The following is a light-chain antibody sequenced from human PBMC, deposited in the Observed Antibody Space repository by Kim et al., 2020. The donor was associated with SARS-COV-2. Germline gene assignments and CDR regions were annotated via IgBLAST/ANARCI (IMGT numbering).Light chain of an antibody. J-gene: IGKJ5*01. CDR1: QSGSSSY. Sequence: PGERATLSCRASQSGSSSYLAWYQQKPGQAPRLLIYVASSRATGIPDMFSGSGSVTDFTLTISRLEPEDFAVYYCQQYGSSPPITFGQGTRLEIK. V-gene: IGKV3-20*01. CDR3: QQYGSSPPIT. CDR2: VAS.